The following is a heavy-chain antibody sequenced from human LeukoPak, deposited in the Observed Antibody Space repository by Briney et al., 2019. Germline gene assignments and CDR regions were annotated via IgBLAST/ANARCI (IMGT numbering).Heavy chain of an antibody. CDR3: AKCIVGATAPFDY. CDR2: IRYDGSNK. D-gene: IGHD1-26*01. Sequence: HHGGSLRLSCAASGFTFSSYGMHWVRQAPGKGLEWVAFIRYDGSNKYYADSVKGRFTISRDNSKNTLYLQMNSLRAEDTAVYYCAKCIVGATAPFDYWGQGTLVTVSS. J-gene: IGHJ4*02. V-gene: IGHV3-30*02. CDR1: GFTFSSYG.